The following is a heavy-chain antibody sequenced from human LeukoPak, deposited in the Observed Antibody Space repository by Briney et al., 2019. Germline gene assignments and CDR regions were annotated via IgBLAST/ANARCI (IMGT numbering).Heavy chain of an antibody. J-gene: IGHJ5*02. D-gene: IGHD2-21*01. CDR3: ARGYCGDDCYPLPFDR. V-gene: IGHV4-30-4*08. Sequence: SETLSLTCTVSGGSISSGDYYWSWIRQPPGKSLEWIGYIYYSGSTYYNPSLKSRVTISVDTSKNQFSLKLSSVTAADTAVYYCARGYCGDDCYPLPFDRWGQGTLVTVSS. CDR2: IYYSGST. CDR1: GGSISSGDYY.